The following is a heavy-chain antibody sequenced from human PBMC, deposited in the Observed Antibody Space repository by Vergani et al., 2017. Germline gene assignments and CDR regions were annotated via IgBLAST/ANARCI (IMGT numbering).Heavy chain of an antibody. CDR2: IIPIFGTA. V-gene: IGHV1-69*18. J-gene: IGHJ6*02. D-gene: IGHD6-13*01. CDR1: GGTFSSYA. CDR3: ATDQSSPLGKPEYYYYGIDV. Sequence: QVQLVQSGAEVKKPGSSVKVSCKASGGTFSSYAISWVRQAPGQGLEWMGRIIPIFGTANYAQKFQGRVTITADESTSTAYMELSSLRSEDTAVYYCATDQSSPLGKPEYYYYGIDVWGQGTTVTVSS.